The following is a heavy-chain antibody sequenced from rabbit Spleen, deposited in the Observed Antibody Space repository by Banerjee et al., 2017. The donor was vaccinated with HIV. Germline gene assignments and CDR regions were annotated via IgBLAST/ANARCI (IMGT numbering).Heavy chain of an antibody. D-gene: IGHD6-1*01. V-gene: IGHV1S45*01. CDR2: IYTGNGNN. J-gene: IGHJ4*01. Sequence: QEQLVESGGGLVPPAGSLQLSCTASGFSFSDKAVMCWVRQAPGKGLEWIGFIYTGNGNNYYASWAKGRFTSTKTSSTTVTLQMTSLTAADAATYFCTREAGSYAYVDGCLDLWGQGTLVTVS. CDR1: GFSFSDKAV. CDR3: TREAGSYAYVDGCLDL.